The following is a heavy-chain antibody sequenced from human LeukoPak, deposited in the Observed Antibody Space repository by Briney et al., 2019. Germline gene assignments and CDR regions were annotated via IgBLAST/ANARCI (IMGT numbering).Heavy chain of an antibody. V-gene: IGHV1-2*02. J-gene: IGHJ4*02. CDR2: ISPHNGTT. D-gene: IGHD2-15*01. CDR3: VREASDCGGGACYSEGMDH. Sequence: ASVKVSCKTSGFVFIGFYMHWVRQAPGQGLEWMGWISPHNGTTNFAQNIQGRVTMTRDTSIATLYMELSRLTPDDTAVYYCVREASDCGGGACYSEGMDHWGQGTLVTVFS. CDR1: GFVFIGFY.